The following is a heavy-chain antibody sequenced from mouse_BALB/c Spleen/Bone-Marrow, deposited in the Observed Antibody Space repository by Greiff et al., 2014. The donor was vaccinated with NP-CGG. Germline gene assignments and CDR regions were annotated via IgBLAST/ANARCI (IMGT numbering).Heavy chain of an antibody. Sequence: VQLVESGPELATPGASVKMSCKASGYTFTTYWMHWIKQRPGQGPEWIGSINPNTDYADYNQKFKDKATLTADKSSITAYMQLSSLTSEDSAVYYCARGLRDWYFDVWGAGTTVTVSS. J-gene: IGHJ1*01. D-gene: IGHD2-4*01. CDR1: GYTFTTYW. V-gene: IGHV1-4*01. CDR2: INPNTDYA. CDR3: ARGLRDWYFDV.